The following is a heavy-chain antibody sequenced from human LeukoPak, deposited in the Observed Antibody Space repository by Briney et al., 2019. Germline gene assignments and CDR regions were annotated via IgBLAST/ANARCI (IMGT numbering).Heavy chain of an antibody. V-gene: IGHV3-53*01. CDR1: GFTVSSNY. CDR2: IYSGGST. J-gene: IGHJ5*02. D-gene: IGHD4-23*01. Sequence: GGSLRLSCAASGFTVSSNYMSWVRQAPGKGLEWVSVIYSGGSTYYADSVKGRFTISRDNSKNTLYLQMSSLRAEDTAVYYCAKDQSMDGGNVRGYFDPWGQGTLVTVSS. CDR3: AKDQSMDGGNVRGYFDP.